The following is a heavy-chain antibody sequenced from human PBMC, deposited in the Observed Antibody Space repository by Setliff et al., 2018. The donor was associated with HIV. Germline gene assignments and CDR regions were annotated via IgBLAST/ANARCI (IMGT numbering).Heavy chain of an antibody. J-gene: IGHJ5*02. CDR2: INDSGST. D-gene: IGHD3-3*01. Sequence: PSETLSLTCAVYGGSFSGYYWGWIRQPPGKGLEWIGEINDSGSTNYNPSLKSRVTMSVDTSKNQFSLKLNSVTAADTAVYYCGRGSRITIFGVVKGTNWFDPWGQGTLVTVSS. CDR1: GGSFSGYY. CDR3: GRGSRITIFGVVKGTNWFDP. V-gene: IGHV4-34*01.